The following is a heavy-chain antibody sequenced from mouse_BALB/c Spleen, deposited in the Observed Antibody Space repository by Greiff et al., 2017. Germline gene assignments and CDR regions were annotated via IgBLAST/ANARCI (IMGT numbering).Heavy chain of an antibody. Sequence: VKLMESGPQLVRPGASVKISCKASGYSFTSYWMHWVKQRPGQGLEWIGMIDPSDSETRLNQKFKDKATLTVDKSSSTAYMQLSSPTSEDSAVYYCARGITTVVPSFAYWGQGTLVTVSA. CDR3: ARGITTVVPSFAY. D-gene: IGHD1-1*01. V-gene: IGHV1S126*01. CDR1: GYSFTSYW. CDR2: IDPSDSET. J-gene: IGHJ3*01.